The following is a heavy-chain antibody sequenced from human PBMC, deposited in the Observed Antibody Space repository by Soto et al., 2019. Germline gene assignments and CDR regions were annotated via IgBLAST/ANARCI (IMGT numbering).Heavy chain of an antibody. D-gene: IGHD2-2*02. CDR1: GFTFSSYS. V-gene: IGHV3-21*01. CDR3: ASFLAGYCSSTSCYKYYYYGMDV. Sequence: EVQLVESGGGMVQPGGSLRLSCAASGFTFSSYSMNWVRQAPGKGLEWVSSISSSSSYIYYADSVKGRFTISRDNAKNSLYMQMNSLRAEDTAVYYCASFLAGYCSSTSCYKYYYYGMDVWGQGTTVTVSS. J-gene: IGHJ6*02. CDR2: ISSSSSYI.